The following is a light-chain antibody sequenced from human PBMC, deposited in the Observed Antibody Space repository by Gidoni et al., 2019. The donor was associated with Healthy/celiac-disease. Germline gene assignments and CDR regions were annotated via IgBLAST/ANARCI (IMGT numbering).Light chain of an antibody. CDR2: AAS. J-gene: IGKJ2*01. Sequence: DIQMTHSPSSLSASVGDRVTITCRASQSISSYLNWYQQKPGKAPKLLIYAASSLHSGVPSRFSGSGSGTDFTLTISSLQPEDFATYYCQQSYSTPYTFGQWTQLEIK. V-gene: IGKV1-39*01. CDR3: QQSYSTPYT. CDR1: QSISSY.